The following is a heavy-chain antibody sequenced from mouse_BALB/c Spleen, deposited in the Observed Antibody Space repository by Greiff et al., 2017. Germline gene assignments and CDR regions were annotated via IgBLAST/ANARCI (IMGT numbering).Heavy chain of an antibody. V-gene: IGHV5-4*02. CDR1: GFTFSDYY. Sequence: DVHLVESGGGLVKPGGSLKLSCAASGFTFSDYYMYWVRQTPEKRLEWVATISDGGSYTYYPDSVKGRFTISRDNAKNNLYLQMSSLKSEDTAMYYCARDDDGGLAYWGQGTLVTVSA. CDR2: ISDGGSYT. CDR3: ARDDDGGLAY. J-gene: IGHJ3*01. D-gene: IGHD2-12*01.